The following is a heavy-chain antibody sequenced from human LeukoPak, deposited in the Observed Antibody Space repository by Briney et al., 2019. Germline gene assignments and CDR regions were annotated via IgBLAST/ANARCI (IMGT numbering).Heavy chain of an antibody. J-gene: IGHJ4*02. D-gene: IGHD1-1*01. CDR3: SNERGAFYPFGY. CDR1: GFSISSTNW. V-gene: IGHV4-4*02. Sequence: PSDTLTLTCAASGFSISSTNWRSCLHHPPRQTLKKIGEISRAGETNYNESLNGRVTISLDESRNQLSLHMTSLTVADTAIYYCSNERGAFYPFGYWGQGTLVIVPP. CDR2: ISRAGET.